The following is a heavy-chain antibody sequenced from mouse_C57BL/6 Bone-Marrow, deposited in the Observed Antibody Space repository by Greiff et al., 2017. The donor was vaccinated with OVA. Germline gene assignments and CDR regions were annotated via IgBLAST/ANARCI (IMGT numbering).Heavy chain of an antibody. CDR1: GYTFTSYG. CDR3: ARSTYYYGSRGD. J-gene: IGHJ2*01. V-gene: IGHV1-81*01. D-gene: IGHD1-1*01. Sequence: VKLQQSGAELARPGASVKLSCKASGYTFTSYGISWVKQRTGQGLEWIGEIYPRSGNTYYNEKFKGKATLTADKSSSTAYMELRSLTSEDSAVYFCARSTYYYGSRGDWGQGTTLTVSS. CDR2: IYPRSGNT.